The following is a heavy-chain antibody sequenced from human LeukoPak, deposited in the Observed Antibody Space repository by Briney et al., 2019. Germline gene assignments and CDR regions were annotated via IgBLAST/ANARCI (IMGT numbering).Heavy chain of an antibody. D-gene: IGHD5-18*01. V-gene: IGHV3-21*04. Sequence: GGSLRLSCAASGFAFSSYSMNWVRQTPGKGLEWVSCMTHDGSDIYYADSVRGRFTISRDNAENSLYLQMNSLRAEDTALYYCTKAGYSYYFDYWGQGTLVTVSS. CDR1: GFAFSSYS. CDR2: MTHDGSDI. CDR3: TKAGYSYYFDY. J-gene: IGHJ4*02.